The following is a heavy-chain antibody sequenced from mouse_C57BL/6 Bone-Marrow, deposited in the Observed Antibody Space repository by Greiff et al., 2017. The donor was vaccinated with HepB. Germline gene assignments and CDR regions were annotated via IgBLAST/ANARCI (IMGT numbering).Heavy chain of an antibody. CDR1: GFTFSSYA. D-gene: IGHD1-1*01. Sequence: DVMLVESGGGLVKPGGSLKLSCAASGFTFSSYAMSWVRQTPEKRLEWVATISDGGSYTYYPDNVKGRFTISRDNAKNNLYLQMSHLKSEDTAMYYCARPTVVAYYFDYWGQGTTLTVSS. V-gene: IGHV5-4*03. J-gene: IGHJ2*01. CDR3: ARPTVVAYYFDY. CDR2: ISDGGSYT.